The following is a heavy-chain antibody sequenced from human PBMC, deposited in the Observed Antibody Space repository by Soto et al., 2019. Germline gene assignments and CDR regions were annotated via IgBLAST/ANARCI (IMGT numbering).Heavy chain of an antibody. J-gene: IGHJ4*02. V-gene: IGHV4-34*01. D-gene: IGHD5-12*01. CDR2: INHSGST. CDR1: GGSFSGYY. CDR3: ARGGSGYVSVWARGYYFDY. Sequence: QVQLQQWGAGLLKPSETLSLTCAVYGGSFSGYYWSWIRQPPGKGLEWIGEINHSGSTNYNPSLKSRVTVSVDTSKNQCSLELSSVTAADTAVYYCARGGSGYVSVWARGYYFDYWGQGTLVTVSS.